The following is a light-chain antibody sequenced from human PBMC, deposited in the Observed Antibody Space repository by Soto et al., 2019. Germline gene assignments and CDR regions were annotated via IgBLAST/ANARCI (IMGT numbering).Light chain of an antibody. V-gene: IGLV1-40*01. CDR2: GAS. CDR3: QSYDNSLTDSVV. J-gene: IGLJ2*01. Sequence: QSVLTQPPSVSGAPVQTVTISCTGISSNIGAGYDGNWYQQFPGTAPKLLIYGASNRPSGVPDRFSGSKSGTSVSLAITGIQSADEADYYCQSYDNSLTDSVVFGGGTKVTVL. CDR1: SSNIGAGYD.